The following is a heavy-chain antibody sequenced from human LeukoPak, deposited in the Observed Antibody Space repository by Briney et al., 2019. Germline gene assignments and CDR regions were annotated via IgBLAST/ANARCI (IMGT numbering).Heavy chain of an antibody. Sequence: GGSLRLSCEASGFTFTTYSMTWVRQAPGKGLEWVSIISSGSSAIFSADALKGRFTISRDDAKNLLYLDMNSLRAEDTAVYYCARMVRSMRLGELSPYYFDYWGQGTLVTVSS. CDR2: ISSGSSAI. J-gene: IGHJ4*02. V-gene: IGHV3-21*01. CDR3: ARMVRSMRLGELSPYYFDY. CDR1: GFTFTTYS. D-gene: IGHD3-16*02.